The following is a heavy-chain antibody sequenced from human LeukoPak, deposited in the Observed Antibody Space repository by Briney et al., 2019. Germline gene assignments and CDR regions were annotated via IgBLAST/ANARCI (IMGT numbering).Heavy chain of an antibody. V-gene: IGHV4-59*08. J-gene: IGHJ1*01. D-gene: IGHD6-13*01. CDR1: GGSISSYY. CDR3: ARTTAAAPGPFQH. CDR2: IYYSGST. Sequence: SETLSLTCTVSGGSISSYYWSWIRQPPGKGLEWIGYIYYSGSTNYNPSLKSRVTISVDTSKNQFSLKLSSVTAAGTAVYYCARTTAAAPGPFQHWGQGTLVTVSS.